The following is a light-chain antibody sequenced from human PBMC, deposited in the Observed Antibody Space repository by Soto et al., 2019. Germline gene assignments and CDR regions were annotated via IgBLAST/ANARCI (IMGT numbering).Light chain of an antibody. J-gene: IGKJ2*01. V-gene: IGKV1-12*01. CDR3: QQTNSFPYT. CDR1: QAISSW. Sequence: DIQMTQSPSSMSASVGDRVTITCRASQAISSWLAWYQQKPGKAPKLLIYAASNLQSGVPSRFSGSGSGTDFTLIISSLQPEDFATYYCQQTNSFPYTFGQGTKLEIK. CDR2: AAS.